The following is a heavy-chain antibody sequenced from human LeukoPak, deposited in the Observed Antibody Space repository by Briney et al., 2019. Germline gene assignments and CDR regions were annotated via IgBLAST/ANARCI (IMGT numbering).Heavy chain of an antibody. CDR2: IYYIGST. Sequence: SETLSLTCTVSGGSISSYYWSWIRQPPGKGLEWIGYIYYIGSTNYNPSLKGRVTISVDTSKNQFSMKLSSVTAADTAVYYCARDIAVAGHYYYYYYMDVWGKGTTVTVSS. D-gene: IGHD6-19*01. J-gene: IGHJ6*03. V-gene: IGHV4-59*01. CDR1: GGSISSYY. CDR3: ARDIAVAGHYYYYYYMDV.